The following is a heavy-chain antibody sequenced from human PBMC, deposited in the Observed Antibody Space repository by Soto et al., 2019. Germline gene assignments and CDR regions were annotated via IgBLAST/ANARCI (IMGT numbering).Heavy chain of an antibody. J-gene: IGHJ6*02. D-gene: IGHD3-3*01. CDR2: IIPIFGTA. CDR3: ASSTYGGNFTIFGVVHDQPRPDV. V-gene: IGHV1-69*06. Sequence: SVKVSCKASGGTFSSYAISWVRQAPGQGLEWMGGIIPIFGTANYAQKFQGRVTITADKSTSTAYMELSSLRSEDTAVYYCASSTYGGNFTIFGVVHDQPRPDVWGQGTTVTVSS. CDR1: GGTFSSYA.